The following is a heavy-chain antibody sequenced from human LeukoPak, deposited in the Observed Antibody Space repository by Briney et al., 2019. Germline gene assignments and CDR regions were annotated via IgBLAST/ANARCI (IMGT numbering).Heavy chain of an antibody. CDR1: RFTLSSYA. CDR2: ISGSGGST. V-gene: IGHV3-23*01. CDR3: AKESDHAFDI. J-gene: IGHJ3*02. Sequence: GGSLRLSCAASRFTLSSYAMSWVRQAPGKGLEWVSSISGSGGSTYYADSVKGRFTISRDNPKNTLFLQMNSLRAEDTVVYFCAKESDHAFDIWGQGTMVTVSS.